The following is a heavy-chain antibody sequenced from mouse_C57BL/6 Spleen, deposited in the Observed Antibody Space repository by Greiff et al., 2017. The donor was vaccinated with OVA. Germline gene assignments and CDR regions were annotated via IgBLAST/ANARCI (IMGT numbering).Heavy chain of an antibody. CDR1: GFTFTDYY. J-gene: IGHJ2*01. V-gene: IGHV7-3*01. D-gene: IGHD3-1*01. CDR2: IRNKANGYTT. CDR3: ARFPRAFDY. Sequence: EVHLVESGGGLVQPGGSLSLSCAASGFTFTDYYMSWVRQPPGKALEWLGFIRNKANGYTTEYSASVKGRFTISRDNSQSILYLQMNALRAEDSATYYCARFPRAFDYWGQGTTLTVSS.